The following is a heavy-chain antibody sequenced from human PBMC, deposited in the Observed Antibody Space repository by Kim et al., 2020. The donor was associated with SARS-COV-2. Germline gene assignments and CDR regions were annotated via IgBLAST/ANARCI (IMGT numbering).Heavy chain of an antibody. J-gene: IGHJ5*02. CDR2: IYYSGST. Sequence: SETLSLTCTVSGGSISSGGYYWSWIRQHPGKGLEWIGYIYYSGSTYYNPSLKSRVTISVDTSKNQFSLKLSSVTAADTAVYYCAAPRYSRSWGNWFDPWGQGTVVTVSS. V-gene: IGHV4-31*03. CDR3: AAPRYSRSWGNWFDP. D-gene: IGHD6-13*01. CDR1: GGSISSGGYY.